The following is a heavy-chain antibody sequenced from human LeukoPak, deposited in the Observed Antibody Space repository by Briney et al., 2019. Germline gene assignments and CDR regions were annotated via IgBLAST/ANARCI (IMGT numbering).Heavy chain of an antibody. V-gene: IGHV4-34*01. CDR1: GGSFSGYY. J-gene: IGHJ4*02. Sequence: SETLSLTCAVYGGSFSGYYWSWIRQPPGKGLEWIGEINHSGSTNYNPSLKSRVTISVDTSKNQFSLKLSSVTAADTAVYYCARGHPPEYPGIAAAGLPYYFDYWGQGTLVTVSS. D-gene: IGHD6-13*01. CDR2: INHSGST. CDR3: ARGHPPEYPGIAAAGLPYYFDY.